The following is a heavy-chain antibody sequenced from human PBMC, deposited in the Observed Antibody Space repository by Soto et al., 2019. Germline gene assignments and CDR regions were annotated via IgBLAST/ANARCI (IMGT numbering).Heavy chain of an antibody. CDR3: ARLAAARIGELDY. Sequence: PSETLSLTCAVYGGSFSGYYWSWIRQPPGKGLEWIGEINHSGSTNYNPSLKSRITISVDTSKNQFSLKLSSVIAADTAVYYCARLAAARIGELDYWGQGTLVTVSS. CDR1: GGSFSGYY. J-gene: IGHJ4*02. V-gene: IGHV4-34*01. D-gene: IGHD6-13*01. CDR2: INHSGST.